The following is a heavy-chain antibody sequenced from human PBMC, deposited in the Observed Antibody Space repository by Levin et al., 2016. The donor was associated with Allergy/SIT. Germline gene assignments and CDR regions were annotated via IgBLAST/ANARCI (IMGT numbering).Heavy chain of an antibody. CDR1: GGSISSGGYY. CDR2: IYYSGST. V-gene: IGHV4-31*11. J-gene: IGHJ3*02. CDR3: ARDGGYYDSSGEGDAFDI. Sequence: SETLSLTCAVSGGSISSGGYYWSWIRQHPGKGLEWIGYIYYSGSTYYNPSLKSRVTISVDTSKNQFSLKLSSVTAADTAVYYCARDGGYYDSSGEGDAFDIWGQGTMVTVSS. D-gene: IGHD3-22*01.